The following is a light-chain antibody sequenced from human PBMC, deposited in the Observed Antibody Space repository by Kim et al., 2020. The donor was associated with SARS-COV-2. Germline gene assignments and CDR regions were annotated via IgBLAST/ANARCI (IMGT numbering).Light chain of an antibody. V-gene: IGLV1-44*01. CDR2: SNN. CDR1: SSNIGSNN. Sequence: ELTQPPSASGTPGQRVTISCSGSSSNIGSNNVVWYQQLPGAAPNLLLYSNNQRRSGVPDRVSGSRSGTSASLAISGRQSGDEADYYCAVWDDSMKKGVFGGGTQLTVL. J-gene: IGLJ2*01. CDR3: AVWDDSMKKGV.